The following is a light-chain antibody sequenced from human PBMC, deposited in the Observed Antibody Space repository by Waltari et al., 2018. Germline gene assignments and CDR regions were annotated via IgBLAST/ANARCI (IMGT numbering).Light chain of an antibody. CDR1: QGISNS. CDR2: GAS. CDR3: QQYYFTPYT. V-gene: IGKV1-NL1*01. Sequence: DIQMTQSPSSLSASVGDRDTITGRESQGISNSLAWYQQKPRKAPKILLYGASRLESGVPPRFSGSGSGTDYTLTISSLQPDDFATYYCQQYYFTPYTFGQGTKLDIK. J-gene: IGKJ2*01.